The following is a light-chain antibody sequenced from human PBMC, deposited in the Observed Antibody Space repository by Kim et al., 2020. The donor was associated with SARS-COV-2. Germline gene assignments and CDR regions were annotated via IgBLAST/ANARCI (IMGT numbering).Light chain of an antibody. CDR2: SNN. CDR1: SSNIGSNY. Sequence: ELTQPPSASGTPGQRVTISCSGSSSNIGSNYVYWYQQLPGTAPKLLIYSNNQRPSGVPDRFSGSKSGTSASLAISGLRSEDEADYYCAAWDDSLSGYVFGTGTKVTIL. V-gene: IGLV1-47*02. J-gene: IGLJ1*01. CDR3: AAWDDSLSGYV.